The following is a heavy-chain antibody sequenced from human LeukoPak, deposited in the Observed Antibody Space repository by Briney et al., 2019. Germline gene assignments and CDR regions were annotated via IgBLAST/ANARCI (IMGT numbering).Heavy chain of an antibody. CDR2: INPSGGST. J-gene: IGHJ5*02. Sequence: ASVKVSCTASGYTFTSYYMHWVRQAPGQGLEWMGIINPSGGSTSYAQKFQGRVTMTRDTSTSTVYMELSSLRSEDTAVYYCASAENYYGWFDPWGQGTLVTVSS. CDR3: ASAENYYGWFDP. V-gene: IGHV1-46*01. D-gene: IGHD3-22*01. CDR1: GYTFTSYY.